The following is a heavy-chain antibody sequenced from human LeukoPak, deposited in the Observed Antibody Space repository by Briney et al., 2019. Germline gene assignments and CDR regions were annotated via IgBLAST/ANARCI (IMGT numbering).Heavy chain of an antibody. Sequence: PGGSLRLSCAASGFTFISYAIHWVRQAPGKGLEWVSYISSSSSTIYYADSVKGRFTISRDNAKNSLYLQMNSLRVEDTAVYYCAGDSAAAGTWWFDPWGQGTLVTVSS. V-gene: IGHV3-48*01. CDR3: AGDSAAAGTWWFDP. CDR2: ISSSSSTI. D-gene: IGHD6-13*01. J-gene: IGHJ5*02. CDR1: GFTFISYA.